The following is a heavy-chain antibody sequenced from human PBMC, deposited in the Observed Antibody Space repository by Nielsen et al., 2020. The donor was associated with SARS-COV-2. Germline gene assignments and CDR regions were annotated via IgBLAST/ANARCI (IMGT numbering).Heavy chain of an antibody. CDR3: ARDYYDFWSGYYPYEFDY. V-gene: IGHV1-3*01. D-gene: IGHD3-3*01. Sequence: ASVKVSCKASGGTFSSYAISWVRQAPGQRLEWMGWINAGNGNTKYSQKFQGRVTITRDTSASTAYMELSSLRSEDTAVHYCARDYYDFWSGYYPYEFDYWGQGTLVTVSS. J-gene: IGHJ4*02. CDR1: GGTFSSYA. CDR2: INAGNGNT.